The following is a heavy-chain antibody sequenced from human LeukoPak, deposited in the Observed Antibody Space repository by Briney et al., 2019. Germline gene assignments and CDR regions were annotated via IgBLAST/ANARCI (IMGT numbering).Heavy chain of an antibody. J-gene: IGHJ4*02. D-gene: IGHD6-19*01. CDR1: GFTVSSNY. Sequence: RGSLRLSCAASGFTVSSNYMNWVRQAPGKGLEWVSVIYSGGSTYYADSVKGRFTISRDNSKNTLYLQMNSLRAEDTAVYYCAKVIGSSGWYLFDYWGQGTLVTVSS. CDR3: AKVIGSSGWYLFDY. V-gene: IGHV3-53*01. CDR2: IYSGGST.